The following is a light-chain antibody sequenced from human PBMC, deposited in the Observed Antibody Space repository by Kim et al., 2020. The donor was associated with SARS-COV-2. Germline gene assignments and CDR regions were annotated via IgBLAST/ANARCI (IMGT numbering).Light chain of an antibody. CDR2: DAS. CDR3: QQFKDWPPLT. Sequence: GSPGERVTLPCRASETVSNKLAWYQQKPGQAPRLLIYDASSRAAGIPARFRGSGSGTEFTLTITSLQSEDSAVYYCQQFKDWPPLTFGGGTKAEI. V-gene: IGKV3D-15*01. J-gene: IGKJ4*01. CDR1: ETVSNK.